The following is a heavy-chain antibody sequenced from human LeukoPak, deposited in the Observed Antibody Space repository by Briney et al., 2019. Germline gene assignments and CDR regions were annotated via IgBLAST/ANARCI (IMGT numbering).Heavy chain of an antibody. V-gene: IGHV3-23*01. D-gene: IGHD2-2*01. J-gene: IGHJ5*02. CDR1: GFTFSGYA. CDR3: ARGVGYCSSTSCYWWFDP. Sequence: PGGSLRLSCVASGFTFSGYAMSWVRQAPGKGLEWVSGLSGSTGSTYYADSVKGRFTISRDNAKNTLYLQMNSLRAEDTAVYYCARGVGYCSSTSCYWWFDPWGQGTLVTVSS. CDR2: LSGSTGST.